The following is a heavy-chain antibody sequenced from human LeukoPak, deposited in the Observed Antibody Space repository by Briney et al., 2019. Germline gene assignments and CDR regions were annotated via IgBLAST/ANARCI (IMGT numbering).Heavy chain of an antibody. CDR1: GFTFRSNW. CDR3: ANTKKGRGLY. V-gene: IGHV3-74*01. Sequence: GGSLRLSCAASGFTFRSNWMHWVRQAPGKGLVWVSRIRPDGSGSNYADSVKGRFTISRDNAKNTLYLQMNSLRAEDTAAYYCANTKKGRGLYWGQGTLVTVSS. CDR2: IRPDGSGS. J-gene: IGHJ4*02. D-gene: IGHD2-2*01.